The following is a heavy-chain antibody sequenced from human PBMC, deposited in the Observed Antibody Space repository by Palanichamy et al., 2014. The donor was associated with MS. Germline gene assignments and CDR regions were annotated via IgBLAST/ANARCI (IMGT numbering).Heavy chain of an antibody. V-gene: IGHV3-30*02. D-gene: IGHD1-14*01. J-gene: IGHJ6*03. CDR3: ASDGGQTCQSSCYNHHLDV. Sequence: QVQMVESGGGVVQPGGSLTLSCTASGFIFSYYGMHWVRQAPGKGLEWLAFIRVHSSGEFYADSVKGRFAISRDTNTVYLRMISMRPEDTAVYFCASDGGQTCQSSCYNHHLDVWGKGTTVIV. CDR1: GFIFSYYG. CDR2: IRVHSSGE.